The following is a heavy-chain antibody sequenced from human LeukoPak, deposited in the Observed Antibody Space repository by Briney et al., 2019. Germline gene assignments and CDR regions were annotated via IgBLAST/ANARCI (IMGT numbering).Heavy chain of an antibody. V-gene: IGHV3-23*01. CDR2: ISGSGGST. CDR3: AKQVGYCSDGNCYFDD. CDR1: GFTFSTYA. J-gene: IGHJ4*02. D-gene: IGHD2-15*01. Sequence: PGGSLRLSCAASGFTFSTYAMSWVRQAPGKGLEWVSAISGSGGSTYSADSVRGRFTISRDNSKNTLSLQMNSLRAEDTAIYYCAKQVGYCSDGNCYFDDWGQGTLVTVSS.